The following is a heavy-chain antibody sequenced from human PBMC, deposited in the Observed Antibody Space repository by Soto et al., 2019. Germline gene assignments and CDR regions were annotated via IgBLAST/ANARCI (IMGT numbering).Heavy chain of an antibody. V-gene: IGHV4-59*12. CDR1: GVSISSYY. Sequence: SETLSLTCTVSGVSISSYYWSWIRQPPGKGLEWIGYIYYSGSTNYNPSLKSRVTISVDTSKNQLSLKRSSVTSADTSVYYCAREGIYCIRTRCPGYHSSGMDVWGQGTTVTVSS. J-gene: IGHJ6*02. CDR2: IYYSGST. CDR3: AREGIYCIRTRCPGYHSSGMDV. D-gene: IGHD2-2*01.